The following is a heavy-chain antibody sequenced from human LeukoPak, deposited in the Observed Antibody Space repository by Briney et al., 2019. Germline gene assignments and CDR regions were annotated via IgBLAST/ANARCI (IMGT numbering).Heavy chain of an antibody. J-gene: IGHJ5*02. CDR2: INPNSGGT. CDR3: ARGGSGSYFSWLDP. V-gene: IGHV1-2*02. D-gene: IGHD3-10*01. Sequence: XSGXTFTGYYIHWVRQAPGQGLECMGWINPNSGGTNYAQKFQGRVTMTRPTSISTAYMELSRLRSDDTAVYYCARGGSGSYFSWLDPWGQGTLVTVSS. CDR1: GXTFTGYY.